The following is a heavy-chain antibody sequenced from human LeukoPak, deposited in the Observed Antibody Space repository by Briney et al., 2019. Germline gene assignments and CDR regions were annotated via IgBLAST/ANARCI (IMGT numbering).Heavy chain of an antibody. CDR2: ISYDGSNK. Sequence: GGSLRLSCAASGLTFSSYGMHWVRQAPGKGLEWVAVISYDGSNKYYADSVKGRFTISRDNSKNTLYLQMNSLRAEDTAVYYCAKGRDANWFDPWGQGTLVTVSS. CDR3: AKGRDANWFDP. V-gene: IGHV3-30*18. J-gene: IGHJ5*02. CDR1: GLTFSSYG.